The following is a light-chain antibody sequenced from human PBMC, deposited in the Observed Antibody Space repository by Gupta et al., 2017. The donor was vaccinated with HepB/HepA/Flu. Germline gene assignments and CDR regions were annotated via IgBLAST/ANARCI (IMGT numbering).Light chain of an antibody. Sequence: AIQMTQPPSSFSASTGDRVTITCRASQGINSYLAWYQQKPGKPPKLLVYAASALQSGVSSRFSGSGSGTDFSLTVSSLQSEDFATYYCQQYYSYPYTFGQGTKLEIK. V-gene: IGKV1-8*01. CDR1: QGINSY. CDR3: QQYYSYPYT. CDR2: AAS. J-gene: IGKJ2*01.